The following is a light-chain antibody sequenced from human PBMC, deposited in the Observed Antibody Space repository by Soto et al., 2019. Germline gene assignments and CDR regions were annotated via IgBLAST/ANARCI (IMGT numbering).Light chain of an antibody. CDR2: TNN. Sequence: QSVLTQPPSVSGAPGQRVTISCTGSSSNIGAGFDVHWYLQLPGTAPKLLVYTNNNRPSGVPDRFSGSKSDTSASLAINGLQAEDEADYYCQSYDSRLSAYVFGTGTKATVL. CDR1: SSNIGAGFD. J-gene: IGLJ1*01. V-gene: IGLV1-40*01. CDR3: QSYDSRLSAYV.